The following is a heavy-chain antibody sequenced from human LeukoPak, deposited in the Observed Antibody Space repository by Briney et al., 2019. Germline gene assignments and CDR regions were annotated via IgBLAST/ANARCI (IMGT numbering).Heavy chain of an antibody. V-gene: IGHV4-4*07. CDR2: IYTSRST. CDR1: GGSISTYY. J-gene: IGHJ6*02. CDR3: ARWRITMVRGGQYYYYYGMDV. D-gene: IGHD3-10*01. Sequence: SETLSLTCTVSGGSISTYYWSWIRQPAGRGLEWIGRIYTSRSTNYNPSLKSRVTMSVDTSKNQFSLKLSSVTAADTAVYYCARWRITMVRGGQYYYYYGMDVWGQGTTVTVSS.